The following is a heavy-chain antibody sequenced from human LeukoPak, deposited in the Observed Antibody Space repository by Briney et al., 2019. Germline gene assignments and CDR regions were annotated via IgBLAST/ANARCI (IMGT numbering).Heavy chain of an antibody. J-gene: IGHJ4*02. CDR1: GFTFSNFA. Sequence: PGGSLRLSCAASGFTFSNFAMSWVRQAPGKGLEWVSGISGSGGPTYYADSVKGRFTISRDNSKNTLYLQMNSLRAEDTAVYYCAKGGSSAYYYARGFDYWGQGTLVTVSS. CDR3: AKGGSSAYYYARGFDY. V-gene: IGHV3-23*01. D-gene: IGHD3-22*01. CDR2: ISGSGGPT.